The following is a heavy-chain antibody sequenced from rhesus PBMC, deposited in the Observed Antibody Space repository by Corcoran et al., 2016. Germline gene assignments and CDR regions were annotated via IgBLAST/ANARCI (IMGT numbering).Heavy chain of an antibody. V-gene: IGHV4-165*02. Sequence: QVQLQESGPGLLKPSETLSLTCAVSGDSISGYYWNWIRQPPGKGLRWIGNIGGSSWIPSYHPSLKSRVTFSTDTSKNQFSLKLSSVTAADTAVYYCARFTGYYPNFDYWGQGVLVTVSS. J-gene: IGHJ4*01. D-gene: IGHD3-3*01. CDR3: ARFTGYYPNFDY. CDR1: GDSISGYY. CDR2: IGGSSWIP.